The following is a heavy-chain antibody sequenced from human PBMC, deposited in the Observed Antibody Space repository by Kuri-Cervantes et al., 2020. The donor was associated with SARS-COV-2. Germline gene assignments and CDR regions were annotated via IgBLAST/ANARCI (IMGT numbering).Heavy chain of an antibody. J-gene: IGHJ4*02. CDR1: GGSFSNFH. CDR2: IYHSGST. D-gene: IGHD6-13*01. Sequence: SETLSLTCGVYGGSFSNFHWNWVRQPPGKGLEWIATIYHSGSTYYNPSLKSRVTISIDTSKNQFSLKLSSVTAADTAVYYCARNSAFSSSWPLDNWGQGTLVTVSS. CDR3: ARNSAFSSSWPLDN. V-gene: IGHV4-34*01.